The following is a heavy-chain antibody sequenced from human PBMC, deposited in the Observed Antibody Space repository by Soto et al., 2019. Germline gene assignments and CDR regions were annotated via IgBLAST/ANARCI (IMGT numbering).Heavy chain of an antibody. V-gene: IGHV3-15*01. CDR3: TTDLYFDWPNGWFDP. CDR2: IKSKTDCGAT. J-gene: IGHJ5*02. D-gene: IGHD3-9*01. Sequence: GGSLRLSCAASGFTFSNAWMSWVRQAPGKGLEWVGRIKSKTDCGATDYAAPVKGRFTISRDDSKNTLYLQMNSVKTEDTAVYYCTTDLYFDWPNGWFDPWGQGTLVTVSS. CDR1: GFTFSNAW.